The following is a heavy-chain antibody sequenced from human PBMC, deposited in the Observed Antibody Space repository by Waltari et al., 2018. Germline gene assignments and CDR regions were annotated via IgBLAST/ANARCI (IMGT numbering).Heavy chain of an antibody. D-gene: IGHD3-16*01. V-gene: IGHV3-48*01. CDR2: ISSSSSTI. J-gene: IGHJ5*02. Sequence: EVQLVESGGGLVQPGGSLRLSCAASGFTFSSYSMNWVRQAPGKGLEWVSYISSSSSTIYYADSVKGRFTISRDNAKNSLYLQMNSLRAEDTAVYYCARDPGGGYDYAPSWFDPWGQGTLVTVSS. CDR3: ARDPGGGYDYAPSWFDP. CDR1: GFTFSSYS.